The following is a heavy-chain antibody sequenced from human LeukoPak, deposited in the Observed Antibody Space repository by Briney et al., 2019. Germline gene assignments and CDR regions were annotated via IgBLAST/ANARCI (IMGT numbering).Heavy chain of an antibody. CDR3: ARAGLRYAFDI. J-gene: IGHJ3*02. Sequence: SETLSLTCTVSGGPISSYYWSWIRQPPGKGLEWIGFIYYIENTNYNPSLRSRVTMSLDTSKNQFSLKLSSVTAADTAVYYCARAGLRYAFDIWGQGTMVTVSS. D-gene: IGHD4-17*01. CDR2: IYYIENT. V-gene: IGHV4-59*08. CDR1: GGPISSYY.